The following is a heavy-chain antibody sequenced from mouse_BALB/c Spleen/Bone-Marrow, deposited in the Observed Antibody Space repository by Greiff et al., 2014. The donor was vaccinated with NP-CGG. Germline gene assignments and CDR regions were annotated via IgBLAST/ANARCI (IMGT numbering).Heavy chain of an antibody. D-gene: IGHD1-2*01. CDR2: IWGDGST. J-gene: IGHJ4*01. CDR3: ARVPYYGPYGMDY. Sequence: VKLEESGPGLVAPSQSLSITCTVSGFSLTGYGVNWIRQPPGKGLEWLGMIWGDGSTDYNSALKSRLSISKDNSKSQVFLKVNSLQTDDTARYYCARVPYYGPYGMDYWGQGTSVTVSS. CDR1: GFSLTGYG. V-gene: IGHV2-6-7*01.